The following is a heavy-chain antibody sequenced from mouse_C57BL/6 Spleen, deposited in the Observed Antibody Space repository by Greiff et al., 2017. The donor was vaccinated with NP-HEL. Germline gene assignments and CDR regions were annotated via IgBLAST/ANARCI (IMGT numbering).Heavy chain of an antibody. CDR2: INPNNGGT. CDR1: GYTFTDYY. Sequence: EVQLHQSGPELVKPGASVKISCKASGYTFTDYYMNWVKQSHGKSLEWIGDINPNNGGTSYNQKFTGKATLTVDKSSSTAYMELRSLTSEDSAVYYCARGSDVGLFDYWGQGTTLTVSS. J-gene: IGHJ2*01. CDR3: ARGSDVGLFDY. D-gene: IGHD3-1*01. V-gene: IGHV1-26*01.